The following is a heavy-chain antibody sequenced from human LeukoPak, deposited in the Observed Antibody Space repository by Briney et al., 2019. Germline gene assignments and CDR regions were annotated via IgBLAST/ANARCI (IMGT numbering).Heavy chain of an antibody. CDR1: GFTFSSCA. Sequence: PGGSLRLSCAASGFTFSSCAMSWVRQAPGKGLEWVSAISGSGGSTYYADSVKGRFTISRDNSKNTLYLQMNSLRAEDTAVYYCAKDPAIVLLWFGESEDYWGQGTLVTVSS. CDR3: AKDPAIVLLWFGESEDY. V-gene: IGHV3-23*01. J-gene: IGHJ4*02. D-gene: IGHD3-10*01. CDR2: ISGSGGST.